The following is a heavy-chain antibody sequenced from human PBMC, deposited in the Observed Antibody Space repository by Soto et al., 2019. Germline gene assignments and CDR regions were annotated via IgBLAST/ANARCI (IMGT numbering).Heavy chain of an antibody. V-gene: IGHV4-30-4*01. CDR1: GASISSDAYF. CDR2: IFYSGST. Sequence: QVQLQESDPGLVKPSQTLSLTCAVSGASISSDAYFWSWIRQSPGKGLEWIGYIFYSGSTYYNPSPKSRVSMSLDTSRNQFSLKLSSVTAADTAVYYCASTYYSETSDYQGGDAFDVWGQGTMVTVSS. J-gene: IGHJ3*01. D-gene: IGHD3-22*01. CDR3: ASTYYSETSDYQGGDAFDV.